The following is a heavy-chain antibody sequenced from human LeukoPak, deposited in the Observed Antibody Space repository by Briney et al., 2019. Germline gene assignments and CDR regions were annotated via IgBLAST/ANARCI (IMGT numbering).Heavy chain of an antibody. CDR2: ISSSGKSI. CDR3: ATVYGSGSYCRD. V-gene: IGHV3-11*01. D-gene: IGHD3-10*01. J-gene: IGHJ4*02. Sequence: NPGGSLRLSCEASGFTFSDQYMSWIRQAPGKGLEWVSYISSSGKSIYYADSVKGRFTISRGNGKSSLYLQMNSLRAEDTAVYYCATVYGSGSYCRDWGQGTLVTVSS. CDR1: GFTFSDQY.